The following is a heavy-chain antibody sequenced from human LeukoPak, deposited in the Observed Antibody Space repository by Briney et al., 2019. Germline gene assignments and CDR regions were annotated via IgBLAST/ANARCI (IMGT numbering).Heavy chain of an antibody. CDR2: INPNRGGT. V-gene: IGHV1-2*02. D-gene: IGHD3-22*01. Sequence: ASVKVSCKASGYTFTGYYMHWVRQAPGQGLEWMGWINPNRGGTNYAQKFQGRVTMTRDTSISTAYMELSRLRSDDTAVYYCARGEGVLYYYDSSGSLRDYYYMDVWGKGTTVTISS. CDR1: GYTFTGYY. CDR3: ARGEGVLYYYDSSGSLRDYYYMDV. J-gene: IGHJ6*03.